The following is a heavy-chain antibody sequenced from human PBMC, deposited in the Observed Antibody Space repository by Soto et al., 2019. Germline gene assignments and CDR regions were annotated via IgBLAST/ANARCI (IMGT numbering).Heavy chain of an antibody. D-gene: IGHD2-2*01. CDR2: IDWNSGSV. CDR3: VKGRGSYQVKYGMDV. V-gene: IGHV3-9*01. J-gene: IGHJ6*02. Sequence: EVQLVESGGGLVQPGRSLRLSCAASGFTFDDYAMHWVRQAPGKGLEWVAGIDWNSGSVDYADSVKGRVTISRDNADMSLFLQMQSLRTEDTAYYYCVKGRGSYQVKYGMDVWGQGTAVTVSS. CDR1: GFTFDDYA.